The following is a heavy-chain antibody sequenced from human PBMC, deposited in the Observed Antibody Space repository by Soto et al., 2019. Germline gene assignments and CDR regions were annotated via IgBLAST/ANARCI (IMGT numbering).Heavy chain of an antibody. CDR1: GYTFTSYY. CDR2: INPSGGST. V-gene: IGHV1-46*03. Sequence: QVQLVQSGAEVKKPGASVKVSCKASGYTFTSYYMHWVRQAPGQGLEWMGIINPSGGSTSYAQKFRGRVTMTRDTSTSTVYMELSSLRSEDTAVYYCARDGGIAAAGKEDFDYWGQGTLVTVSS. J-gene: IGHJ4*02. D-gene: IGHD6-13*01. CDR3: ARDGGIAAAGKEDFDY.